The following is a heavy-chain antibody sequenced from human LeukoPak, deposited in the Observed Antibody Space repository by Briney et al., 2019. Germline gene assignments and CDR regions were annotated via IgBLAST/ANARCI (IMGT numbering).Heavy chain of an antibody. D-gene: IGHD3-10*01. CDR2: ISAYNGNT. J-gene: IGHJ4*02. V-gene: IGHV1-18*01. CDR3: ARDSKFNLFYYGSGSPFDY. CDR1: GYTFTSYG. Sequence: ASVKVSCKTSGYTFTSYGISWVRQAPGQGLEWMGWISAYNGNTNYAQKLQGRVTMTTDTSTSTAYMELRSLRSDDTAVYYCARDSKFNLFYYGSGSPFDYWGQGTLVTVSS.